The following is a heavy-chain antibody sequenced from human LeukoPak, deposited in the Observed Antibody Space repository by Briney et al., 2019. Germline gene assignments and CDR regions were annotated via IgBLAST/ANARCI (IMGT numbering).Heavy chain of an antibody. CDR2: IIPIFGTA. D-gene: IGHD2-2*01. CDR1: GGTFSSYA. J-gene: IGHJ4*02. CDR3: ARGNSPLGYCSSTSCYDFDY. V-gene: IGHV1-69*13. Sequence: SVKVSCKAPGGTFSSYAISWVRQAPGQGLEWMGGIIPIFGTANYAQKFQGRVTITADESTSTAYMELSSLRSEDTAVYYCARGNSPLGYCSSTSCYDFDYWGQGTLVTVSS.